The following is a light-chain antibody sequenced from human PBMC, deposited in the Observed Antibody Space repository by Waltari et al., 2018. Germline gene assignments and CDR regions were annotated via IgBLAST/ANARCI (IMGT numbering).Light chain of an antibody. V-gene: IGLV2-14*02. CDR2: EVH. J-gene: IGLJ1*01. CDR3: SSYTGWIYV. CDR1: SSDVGTYNS. Sequence: QSALTQPASVSGSPGQSITISCTGTSSDVGTYNSVSWYQQHPGKGPKLFIYEVHKRSPGVSNRVSGSKSGNTASLTISGLQTEDEADYYCSSYTGWIYVFGSGTKVTVL.